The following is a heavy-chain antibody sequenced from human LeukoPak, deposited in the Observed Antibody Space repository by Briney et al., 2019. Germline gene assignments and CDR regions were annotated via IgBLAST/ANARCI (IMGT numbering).Heavy chain of an antibody. D-gene: IGHD3-9*01. V-gene: IGHV3-23*01. J-gene: IGHJ4*02. CDR3: AKHNYDILTGMDY. CDR2: ISGGST. CDR1: GFTFSSYA. Sequence: PGGSLRLSCAASGFTFSSYAMSWVRQAPGKGLEWVSAISGGSTYYADSVKGRFTISRDNSKNTLYLQMNSLRAEDTAVYYCAKHNYDILTGMDYWGQGTLVTVSS.